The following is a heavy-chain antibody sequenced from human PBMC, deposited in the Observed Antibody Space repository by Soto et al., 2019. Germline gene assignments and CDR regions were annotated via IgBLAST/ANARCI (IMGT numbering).Heavy chain of an antibody. V-gene: IGHV4-39*01. CDR1: GDSITSSSHY. Sequence: QLQLQESGPGLVKPSETLSLTCTVSGDSITSSSHYWGWIRQPPGKGLECIANIYYDGNTYYNPSLKRRVAISLDTSKNQFSLMLNSVTAADTAVYYCARSSIEPRVFMYPFDSWGQGTLVTVSS. CDR3: ARSSIEPRVFMYPFDS. D-gene: IGHD6-6*01. J-gene: IGHJ4*02. CDR2: IYYDGNT.